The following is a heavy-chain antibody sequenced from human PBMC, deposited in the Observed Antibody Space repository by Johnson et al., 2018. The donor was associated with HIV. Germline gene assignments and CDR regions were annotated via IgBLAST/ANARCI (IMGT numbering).Heavy chain of an antibody. Sequence: VQLVESGGGVVRPGGSLRLSCAASGFTFNNAWMSWVRQAPGKGLEWVGRIKSKSDGGATVYAAPVKGRFTISRDDAKNTLYLQLNSLKTEDTAVYYCTSNWYYDHVWSTYRSDAFDIWGQGTMVTVSS. J-gene: IGHJ3*02. V-gene: IGHV3-15*01. D-gene: IGHD3-16*02. CDR1: GFTFNNAW. CDR2: IKSKSDGGAT. CDR3: TSNWYYDHVWSTYRSDAFDI.